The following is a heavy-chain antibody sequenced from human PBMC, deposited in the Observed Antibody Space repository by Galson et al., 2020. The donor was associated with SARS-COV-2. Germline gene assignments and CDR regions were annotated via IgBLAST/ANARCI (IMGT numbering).Heavy chain of an antibody. V-gene: IGHV3-7*03. CDR3: ARDVTALPPFYYYYYMDV. D-gene: IGHD2-21*02. J-gene: IGHJ6*03. CDR1: GFTFSSYW. CDR2: IKQDGSEK. Sequence: GGSLRLSCAASGFTFSSYWMSWVRQAPGKGLEWVANIKQDGSEKYYVDSVKGRFTISRDNAKNSLYLQMNSLRAEDTAVYYCARDVTALPPFYYYYYMDVWGKGPRSPSP.